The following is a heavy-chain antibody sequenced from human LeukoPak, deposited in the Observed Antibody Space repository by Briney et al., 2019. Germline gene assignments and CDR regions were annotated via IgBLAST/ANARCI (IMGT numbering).Heavy chain of an antibody. CDR2: IYTSGST. Sequence: TSETLSLTCTVSGGSISSGSYYWSWIRQPAGKGLEWIGRIYTSGSTNYNPSLKSRVTISVDTSKNQFSLKLSSVTAADTAVYYCARDTPPVVPAAMLGGPWFDPWGQGTLVTVSS. J-gene: IGHJ5*02. V-gene: IGHV4-61*02. CDR1: GGSISSGSYY. CDR3: ARDTPPVVPAAMLGGPWFDP. D-gene: IGHD2-2*01.